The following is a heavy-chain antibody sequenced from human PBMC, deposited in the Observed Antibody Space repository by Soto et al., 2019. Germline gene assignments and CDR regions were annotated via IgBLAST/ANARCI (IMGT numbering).Heavy chain of an antibody. CDR2: IYWDDDK. V-gene: IGHV2-5*02. CDR1: GFSVSTSGVG. J-gene: IGHJ6*02. Sequence: QITLKESGPPLVKPTQTLTLTCTCSGFSVSTSGVGVAWIRQPPGKALEWLALIYWDDDKRYSPFLQSRVTITKDTSKNQVVLTMTNMDPVDTATYYCAHKGGRGAGMDVWGQGTTVTVSS. CDR3: AHKGGRGAGMDV. D-gene: IGHD2-15*01.